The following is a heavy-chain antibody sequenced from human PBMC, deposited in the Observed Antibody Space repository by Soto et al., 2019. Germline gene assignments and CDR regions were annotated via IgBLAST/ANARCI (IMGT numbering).Heavy chain of an antibody. CDR3: ARDSSFPFYYYVMDF. D-gene: IGHD6-6*01. V-gene: IGHV4-59*01. CDR2: IYYSGST. CDR1: GGSISSYY. Sequence: SETLSLTCTVSGGSISSYYWSWIRQPPGKGLEWIGYIYYSGSTNYNPSLKSRVTISVDTSKNQFSLNLTSVTAADTALYYCARDSSFPFYYYVMDFWGQATPVTASS. J-gene: IGHJ6*02.